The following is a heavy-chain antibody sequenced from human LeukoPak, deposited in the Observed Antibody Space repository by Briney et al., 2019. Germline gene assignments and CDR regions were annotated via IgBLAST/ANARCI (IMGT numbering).Heavy chain of an antibody. Sequence: QAGGSLRLSCAASGFTFSSYAMSWVRQAPGKGLEWVSAISGSGGSTYYADSVKGRFTISRDNSKNTLYLQMNSLRAEDTAVYYCAKDSGSGSYYDFDYWGQGTPVTVSS. V-gene: IGHV3-23*01. CDR3: AKDSGSGSYYDFDY. J-gene: IGHJ4*02. CDR2: ISGSGGST. CDR1: GFTFSSYA. D-gene: IGHD1-26*01.